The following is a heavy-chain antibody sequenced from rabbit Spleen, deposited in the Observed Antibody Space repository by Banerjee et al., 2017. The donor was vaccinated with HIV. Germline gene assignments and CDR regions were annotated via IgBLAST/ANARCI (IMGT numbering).Heavy chain of an antibody. CDR3: VRGRLPYANWGYVYFTL. CDR1: GFSFNSYYY. D-gene: IGHD6-1*01. J-gene: IGHJ4*01. V-gene: IGHV1S43*01. Sequence: QEQLVESGGGLVQPEGSLTLTCKASGFSFNSYYYMCWVRQAPGKGLELIACIYTGNGGTYYASWVNGRFTISRSTSLNTVDLKMTSLTAADTATYFCVRGRLPYANWGYVYFTLWGPGTLVTVS. CDR2: IYTGNGGT.